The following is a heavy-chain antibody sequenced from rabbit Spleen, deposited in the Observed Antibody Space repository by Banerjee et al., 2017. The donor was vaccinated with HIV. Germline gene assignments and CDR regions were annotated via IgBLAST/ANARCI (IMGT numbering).Heavy chain of an antibody. CDR2: IYTGSGST. D-gene: IGHD4-2*01. CDR1: GFSFSSSYY. J-gene: IGHJ4*01. Sequence: QEQLAESGGGLVQPEGSLTLTCTASGFSFSSSYYMYWVRQAPGKGPEWIACIYTGSGSTYYASWAKGRFTISKTSSTTVTLQMTSLTAADTATYFCARHIGARYGGDGNGNLWGQGTLVTVS. V-gene: IGHV1S45*01. CDR3: ARHIGARYGGDGNGNL.